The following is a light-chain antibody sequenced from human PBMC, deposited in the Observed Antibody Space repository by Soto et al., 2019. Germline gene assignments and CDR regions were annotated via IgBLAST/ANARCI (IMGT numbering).Light chain of an antibody. Sequence: DIQMTQSPSSLSASVGDRVTITCRASQGISNYLALYQQKPGKVPKVLIYAASTLQSGVPSRFSGSGSGTDFTLTISSLPPEDVATYSCHEYNSAPFTFGPGTKVGIK. CDR1: QGISNY. CDR2: AAS. V-gene: IGKV1-27*01. J-gene: IGKJ3*01. CDR3: HEYNSAPFT.